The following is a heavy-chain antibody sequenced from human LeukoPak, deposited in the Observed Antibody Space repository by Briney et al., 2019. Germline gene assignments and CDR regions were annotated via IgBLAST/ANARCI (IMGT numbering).Heavy chain of an antibody. J-gene: IGHJ4*02. Sequence: PGGSLSFSWEPSGLPFITYAMHWFGQPPGKGWEGVAVISYDGSNKYYADSVKGRFTISRDNSKNTLYLQMNSLRAEDTAVYYCARESRGSGTNPIFDYWGQGTLVTVSS. CDR1: GLPFITYA. D-gene: IGHD1-7*01. CDR2: ISYDGSNK. CDR3: ARESRGSGTNPIFDY. V-gene: IGHV3-30-3*01.